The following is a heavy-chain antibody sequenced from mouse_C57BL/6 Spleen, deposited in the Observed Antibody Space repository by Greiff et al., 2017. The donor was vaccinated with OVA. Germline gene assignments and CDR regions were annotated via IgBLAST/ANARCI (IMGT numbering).Heavy chain of an antibody. CDR2: IWSGGST. Sequence: VQLQQSGPGLVQPSQSLSITCTVSGFSLTSYGVHWVRQSPGKGLEWLGVIWSGGSTDYNAAFISRLSISKDNSKSQVFFKMNSLQADDTAIYYCARGANWYFDYWGKGTTLTVSS. V-gene: IGHV2-2*01. D-gene: IGHD4-1*01. CDR1: GFSLTSYG. CDR3: ARGANWYFDY. J-gene: IGHJ2*01.